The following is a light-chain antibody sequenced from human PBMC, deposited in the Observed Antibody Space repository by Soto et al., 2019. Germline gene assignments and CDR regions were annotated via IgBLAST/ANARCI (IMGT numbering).Light chain of an antibody. J-gene: IGKJ1*01. CDR1: QSVSNN. CDR2: GAS. Sequence: EIVLTQSPGTLSLSPGERATLSCRASQSVSNNYLAWYQQKPGQAPRLLIYGASSRATGIPARFSGSGSGTEFTLTITSLQSEDFAIYYCQQYKNWPSWTFGQGTKVDIK. CDR3: QQYKNWPSWT. V-gene: IGKV3D-15*01.